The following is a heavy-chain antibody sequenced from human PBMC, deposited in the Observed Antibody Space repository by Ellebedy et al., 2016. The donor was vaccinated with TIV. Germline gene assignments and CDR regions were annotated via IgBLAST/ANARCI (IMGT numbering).Heavy chain of an antibody. V-gene: IGHV3-48*01. CDR3: ARDPVGVGPAFDV. D-gene: IGHD3/OR15-3a*01. CDR2: IDTRSTSL. J-gene: IGHJ3*01. Sequence: PGGSLRLSCAASGFTFSGYSMNWVRQAPGKGLEWISYIDTRSTSLYADSVKGRFTISRDNSKDTLFLQMNSLRAEDTAIYFCARDPVGVGPAFDVWGQGTMVTVSS. CDR1: GFTFSGYS.